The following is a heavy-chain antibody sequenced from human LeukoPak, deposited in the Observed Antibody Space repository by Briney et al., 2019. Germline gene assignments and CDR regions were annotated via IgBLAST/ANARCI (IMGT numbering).Heavy chain of an antibody. CDR2: IYYSGST. D-gene: IGHD2/OR15-2a*01. Sequence: SETLSLTCTVSGGSISSGGYYWSWIRQHPGKGLEWIGYIYYSGSTYYNPSLKSRVTISVDTSKNQFSLKLSSVTAADTAVYYCARPIRSTHNAFDIWGQGTMVTVSS. CDR3: ARPIRSTHNAFDI. V-gene: IGHV4-31*03. J-gene: IGHJ3*02. CDR1: GGSISSGGYY.